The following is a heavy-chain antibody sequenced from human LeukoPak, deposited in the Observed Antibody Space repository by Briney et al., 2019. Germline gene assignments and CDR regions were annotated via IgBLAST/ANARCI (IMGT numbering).Heavy chain of an antibody. CDR1: GFTFSSYS. J-gene: IGHJ3*02. CDR3: ARDPSSGWATSDRGAFDI. V-gene: IGHV3-21*01. Sequence: GGSLRLSCAASGFTFSSYSMNWVRQAPGKGLEWVSSISSSSSYIYYADSVKGRFNISRDNAKNSLYLQMNSLRAEDTAVYYCARDPSSGWATSDRGAFDIWGQGTMVTVSS. D-gene: IGHD6-19*01. CDR2: ISSSSSYI.